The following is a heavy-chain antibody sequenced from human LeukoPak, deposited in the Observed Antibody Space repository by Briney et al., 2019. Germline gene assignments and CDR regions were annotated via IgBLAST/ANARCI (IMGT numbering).Heavy chain of an antibody. V-gene: IGHV3-74*01. J-gene: IGHJ4*02. CDR1: GFTFSSHW. CDR3: ARVPGGNSYGPFDY. Sequence: GGSLRLSCAASGFTFSSHWMHWVRHAPGKGLVWVSHSNTDGSSTSYADAVKGRFTISRDNAKNTLYLQMNSLRADDTAVYFCARVPGGNSYGPFDYWGQGTLVTVSS. D-gene: IGHD5-18*01. CDR2: SNTDGSST.